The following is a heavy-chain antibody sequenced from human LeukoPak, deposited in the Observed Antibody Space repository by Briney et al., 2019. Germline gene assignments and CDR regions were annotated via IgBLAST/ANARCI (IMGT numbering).Heavy chain of an antibody. V-gene: IGHV1-2*02. CDR2: INPNSGGT. CDR3: ASSSSGWSMGYFDY. Sequence: ASVKVSCKASGYTFTGYYMHWVRQAPGQGLEWMGWINPNSGGTNCAQKFQGRVTMTRDTSISTAYMELSRLRSDDTAVYYCASSSSGWSMGYFDYWGQGTLVTVSS. CDR1: GYTFTGYY. D-gene: IGHD6-19*01. J-gene: IGHJ4*02.